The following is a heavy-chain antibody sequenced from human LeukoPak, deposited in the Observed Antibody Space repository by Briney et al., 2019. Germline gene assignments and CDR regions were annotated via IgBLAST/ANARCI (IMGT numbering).Heavy chain of an antibody. CDR2: IIPILGIA. D-gene: IGHD3-22*01. Sequence: ASVKVSCKASGGTFSSYAISWVRQAPGQGLEWMGRIIPILGIANYAQKFQGRVTITADKSTSTAYMELSSLRSEDTAVYYCARGVRSSTAYDSSGYSLWGQGTLVTVSS. V-gene: IGHV1-69*04. CDR3: ARGVRSSTAYDSSGYSL. CDR1: GGTFSSYA. J-gene: IGHJ4*02.